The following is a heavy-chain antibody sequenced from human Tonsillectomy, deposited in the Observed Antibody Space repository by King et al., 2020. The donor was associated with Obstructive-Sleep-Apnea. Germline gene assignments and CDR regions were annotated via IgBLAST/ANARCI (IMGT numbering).Heavy chain of an antibody. CDR3: VKGDYGAGQSGGDV. Sequence: VQLVESGGGLVQPGRSLRLSCAVSVFTFVDYAMHWVRQAPGRGLECVSGISWNSGTIGYVDSVKGRFTIPRDNAKNSLYLQMNSLRAEDTALYYFVKGDYGAGQSGGDVWGQGTTVTVSS. D-gene: IGHD3-10*01. V-gene: IGHV3-9*01. CDR2: ISWNSGTI. CDR1: VFTFVDYA. J-gene: IGHJ6*02.